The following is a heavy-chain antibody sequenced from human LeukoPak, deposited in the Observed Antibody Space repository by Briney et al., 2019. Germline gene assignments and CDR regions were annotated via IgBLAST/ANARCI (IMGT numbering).Heavy chain of an antibody. D-gene: IGHD5-18*01. Sequence: GGSLRLSCEASGFIFSDYSVTWVRQAPGKGLEWVSYISYSGDLIYYADSVKGRFTISRENAKTSVYLQMNGLRADDTAVYYCARWSGYSQVIDYWGQGTLVTVSS. CDR1: GFIFSDYS. J-gene: IGHJ4*02. CDR3: ARWSGYSQVIDY. CDR2: ISYSGDLI. V-gene: IGHV3-48*04.